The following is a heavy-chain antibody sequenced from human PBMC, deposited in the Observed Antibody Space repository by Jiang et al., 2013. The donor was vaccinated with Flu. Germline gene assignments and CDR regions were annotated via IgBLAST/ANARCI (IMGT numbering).Heavy chain of an antibody. CDR1: GYTFTSYD. Sequence: EVKKPGASVKVSCKASGYTFTSYDINWVRQATGQGLEWMGWMNPNSGNTGYAQKFQGRVTMTRNTSISTAYMELSSLRSEDTAVYYCARGTPGGSSYVYYYFGLDVWGQGTTVTVSS. CDR3: ARGTPGGSSYVYYYFGLDV. CDR2: MNPNSGNT. J-gene: IGHJ6*02. D-gene: IGHD1-26*01. V-gene: IGHV1-8*01.